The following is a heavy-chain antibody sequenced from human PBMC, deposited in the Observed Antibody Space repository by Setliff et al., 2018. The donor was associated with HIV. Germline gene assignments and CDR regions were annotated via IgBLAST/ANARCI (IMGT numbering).Heavy chain of an antibody. D-gene: IGHD3-22*01. CDR2: INQDGREK. CDR1: GFTLSNYW. CDR3: AGSRGYFVKAD. J-gene: IGHJ4*02. Sequence: GGSLRLSCVASGFTLSNYWMTWVRQAPGKGLEWVANINQDGREKYYVDSVKGRFTISRGSAQNSLYLQMNSLRGEDTAVYYCAGSRGYFVKADWGQGTLVTVSS. V-gene: IGHV3-7*01.